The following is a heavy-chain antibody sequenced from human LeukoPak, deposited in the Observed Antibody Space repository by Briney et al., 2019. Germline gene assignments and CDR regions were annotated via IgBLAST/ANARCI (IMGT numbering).Heavy chain of an antibody. CDR2: ISHDGSNK. D-gene: IGHD3-10*01. V-gene: IGHV3-30-3*01. CDR3: ARAPARGGFDY. J-gene: IGHJ4*02. Sequence: GGSLRLSCAASGFTFSSYAMHWVRQAPGKGLEWVAVISHDGSNKYYADSVKGRFTISRDNSKNTLYLQMNSLRAEDTAVYYCARAPARGGFDYWGQGTLVTVSP. CDR1: GFTFSSYA.